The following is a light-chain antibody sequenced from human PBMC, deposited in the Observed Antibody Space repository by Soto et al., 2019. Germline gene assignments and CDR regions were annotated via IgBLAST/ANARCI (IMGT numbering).Light chain of an antibody. Sequence: QSVLTQPPSASRTPGQRITISCSGSSSNIGSNYVYWYQQLPGTAPKLLIYRNNQRPSGVPDRFSGSKSGTSASLAISGLRSEDEADYYCAAWDDSPLGVFGGGTKLTVL. V-gene: IGLV1-47*01. CDR2: RNN. CDR3: AAWDDSPLGV. CDR1: SSNIGSNY. J-gene: IGLJ3*02.